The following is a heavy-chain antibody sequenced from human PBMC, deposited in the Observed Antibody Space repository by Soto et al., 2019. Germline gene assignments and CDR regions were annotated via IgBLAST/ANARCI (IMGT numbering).Heavy chain of an antibody. V-gene: IGHV3-23*01. D-gene: IGHD3-3*01. CDR3: ATPVDFWSGYSSKYYFDY. J-gene: IGHJ4*02. Sequence: GGSPRLSRGASGVNFCRYAMSWGPPAPGGGVGWVSAISGSGGSTYYADSVKGRFTISRDNSKNTLYLQMNSLRAEDTAVYYCATPVDFWSGYSSKYYFDYWGQGTLVTVSS. CDR2: ISGSGGST. CDR1: GVNFCRYA.